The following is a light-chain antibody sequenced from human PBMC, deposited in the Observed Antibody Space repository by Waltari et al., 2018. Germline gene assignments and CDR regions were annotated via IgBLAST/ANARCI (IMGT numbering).Light chain of an antibody. CDR1: QSVSSN. CDR3: QQYSDWPYT. V-gene: IGKV3-15*01. J-gene: IGKJ2*01. Sequence: EIVMTQSPGTLSVSPGERATLSCRASQSVSSNLAWYQQKPGQAPRLLIYGASTRATGTPARFSGSGSGTEFTLTISSLQSEDFAVYYCQQYSDWPYTFGQGTKLEIK. CDR2: GAS.